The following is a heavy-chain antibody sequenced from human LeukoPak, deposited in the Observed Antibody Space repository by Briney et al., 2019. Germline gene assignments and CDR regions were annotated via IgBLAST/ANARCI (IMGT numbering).Heavy chain of an antibody. CDR2: IYYSGST. D-gene: IGHD6-6*01. J-gene: IGHJ6*03. CDR3: ARGSSSGLHYYYYMDV. V-gene: IGHV4-59*01. CDR1: GGSISSYY. Sequence: PSETLSLTCTVSGGSISSYYWGWIRQPPGKGLEWIGYIYYSGSTNYNPSLKSRVTISVDTSKNQFSLKLSSVTAADTAVYYCARGSSSGLHYYYYMDVWGKGTTVTVSS.